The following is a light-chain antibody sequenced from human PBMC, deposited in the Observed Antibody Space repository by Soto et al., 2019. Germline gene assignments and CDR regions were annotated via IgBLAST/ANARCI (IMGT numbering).Light chain of an antibody. V-gene: IGKV3-15*01. CDR1: QSVGIN. J-gene: IGKJ2*01. Sequence: EIVMTQSPASLPMSPGERATLSCRASQSVGINLAWYHRKPGQPPRLPIYGASTRASGVPARFSGSGSGTDVSLTISSLQSEDFAVYYCQQYNNWPPMYAFGQGTKLEI. CDR2: GAS. CDR3: QQYNNWPPMYA.